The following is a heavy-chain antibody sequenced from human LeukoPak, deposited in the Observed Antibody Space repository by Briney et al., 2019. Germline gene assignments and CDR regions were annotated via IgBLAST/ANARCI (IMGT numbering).Heavy chain of an antibody. CDR2: INPNSGGT. D-gene: IGHD2-15*01. J-gene: IGHJ5*02. CDR1: GYTFSGYY. V-gene: IGHV1-2*02. Sequence: ASVKVSCKASGYTFSGYYLHWVRQAPGQGLEWMGWINPNSGGTNSVRKFQGRVTMTRDTSISTVYMEPSRLISDDTAVYFCARGSCSGGTCYSSSGDWLDPWGQGTLVTVSS. CDR3: ARGSCSGGTCYSSSGDWLDP.